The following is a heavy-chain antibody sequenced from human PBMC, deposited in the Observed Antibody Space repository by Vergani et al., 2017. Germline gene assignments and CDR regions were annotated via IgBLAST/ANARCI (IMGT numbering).Heavy chain of an antibody. J-gene: IGHJ4*02. V-gene: IGHV3-30*01. CDR3: ARGYSGYDFVAFDY. D-gene: IGHD5-12*01. CDR1: GFTFSSYA. CDR2: ISYDGSNK. Sequence: QVQLVESGGGVVQPGRSLRLSCAASGFTFSSYAMHWVRQAPGKGLAWVAVISYDGSNKYYADSVKGRFTISRDNCKNTLYLQMNSLRAEDTAVYYCARGYSGYDFVAFDYWGQGTLVTVSS.